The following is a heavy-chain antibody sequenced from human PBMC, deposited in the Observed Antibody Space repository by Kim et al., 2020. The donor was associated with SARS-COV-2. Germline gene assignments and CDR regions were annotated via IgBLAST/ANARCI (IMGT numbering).Heavy chain of an antibody. CDR3: ASLHAAAY. D-gene: IGHD6-25*01. Sequence: YADSEKGRFTISRDDAKNTLYLQMNSLRDGDTAVYYCASLHAAAYWGQGILVTVSS. V-gene: IGHV3-48*02. J-gene: IGHJ4*02.